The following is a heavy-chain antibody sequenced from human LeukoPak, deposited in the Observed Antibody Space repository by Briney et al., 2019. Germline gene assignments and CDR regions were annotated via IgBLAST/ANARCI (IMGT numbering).Heavy chain of an antibody. CDR3: ARRDIVVVPASILGAFDI. CDR1: GFTFDDYG. V-gene: IGHV3-20*04. CDR2: INWNGGST. D-gene: IGHD2-2*02. J-gene: IGHJ3*02. Sequence: GGSLRLSCAASGFTFDDYGMSWVRQARGKGLEWVSGINWNGGSTGYADSVKGRFTISRDNAKNSLYLQMNSLRAEDTALYYCARRDIVVVPASILGAFDIWGQGTMVTVSS.